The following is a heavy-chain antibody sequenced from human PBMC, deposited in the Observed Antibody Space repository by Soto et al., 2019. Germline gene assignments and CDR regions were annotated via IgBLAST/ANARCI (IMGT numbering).Heavy chain of an antibody. J-gene: IGHJ6*02. CDR3: AREFRSVEGYYYGMDV. CDR1: GFTFSSYG. Sequence: GGSLRLSCAASGFTFSSYGMHWVRQAPGKGLEWVAVIWYDGSNKYYADSVKGRFTISRDNSKNTLHLQMNSLRAEDTAVYYCAREFRSVEGYYYGMDVWGQGTTVTVSS. D-gene: IGHD2-15*01. CDR2: IWYDGSNK. V-gene: IGHV3-33*01.